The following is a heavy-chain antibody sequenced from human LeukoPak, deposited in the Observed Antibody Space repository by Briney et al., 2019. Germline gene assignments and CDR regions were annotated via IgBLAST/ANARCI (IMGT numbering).Heavy chain of an antibody. CDR3: ARFLYYYGSGSYSDY. CDR2: ISAYNGNT. V-gene: IGHV1-18*01. D-gene: IGHD3-10*01. CDR1: GYTFRSYG. J-gene: IGHJ4*02. Sequence: ASVKVSCKTYGYTFRSYGISWVRQAPGQGLEWMGWISAYNGNTNYAQKLQGRVTMTTDTSTSTAYMELRSLRSDDTAVYYCARFLYYYGSGSYSDYWGQGTLVTVSS.